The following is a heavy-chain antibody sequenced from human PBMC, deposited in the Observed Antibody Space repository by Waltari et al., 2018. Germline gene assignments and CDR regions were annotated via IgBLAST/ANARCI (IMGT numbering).Heavy chain of an antibody. Sequence: QEQLQQWGAGLLKPSETLSLTCAVYGGSFSGYYWSWIRQPPGKGLEWIGEINHSGSTNYNPSLKSRVTISVDTSKNQFSLKLSSVTAADTAVYYCARGRGWQNSSWYDGWGQGTLVTVSS. V-gene: IGHV4-34*01. CDR1: GGSFSGYY. J-gene: IGHJ4*02. D-gene: IGHD6-13*01. CDR3: ARGRGWQNSSWYDG. CDR2: INHSGST.